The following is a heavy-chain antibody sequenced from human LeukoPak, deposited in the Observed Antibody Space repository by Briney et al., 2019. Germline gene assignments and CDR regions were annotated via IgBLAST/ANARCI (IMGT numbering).Heavy chain of an antibody. CDR1: GFTFGDYA. V-gene: IGHV3-49*03. CDR3: TGDAYDSSGPT. Sequence: PGGSLRLSCTASGFTFGDYAMSWFRQAPGKGLEWVGFIRSKAFGGTTEYAASVKGRFTISRDDSKSIAYLQMNSLKTEDTAVYYCTGDAYDSSGPTWGQGTLVTVSS. D-gene: IGHD3-22*01. J-gene: IGHJ4*02. CDR2: IRSKAFGGTT.